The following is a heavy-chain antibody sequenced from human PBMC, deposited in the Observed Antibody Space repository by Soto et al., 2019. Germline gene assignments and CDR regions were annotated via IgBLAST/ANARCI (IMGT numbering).Heavy chain of an antibody. V-gene: IGHV3-23*01. J-gene: IGHJ6*02. Sequence: GGSLRLSCAASGFTSSSYAMSWVRQAPGKGLEWVSAISGSGSNTYYADSVKGRFTISRDNSKNTLFLQMNSLRAEDTAVYYCAKALRYFDWLVRPWNAMDVWGQGTKVTVSS. CDR1: GFTSSSYA. CDR2: ISGSGSNT. CDR3: AKALRYFDWLVRPWNAMDV. D-gene: IGHD3-9*01.